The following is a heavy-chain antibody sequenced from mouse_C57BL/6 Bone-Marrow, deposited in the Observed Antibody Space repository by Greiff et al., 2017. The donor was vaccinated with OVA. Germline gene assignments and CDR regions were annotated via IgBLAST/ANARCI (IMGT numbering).Heavy chain of an antibody. CDR2: IDPENGDT. CDR3: TTITTVGFDY. V-gene: IGHV14-4*01. CDR1: GFNIKDDY. Sequence: DVKLQESGAELVRPGASVKLSCTASGFNIKDDYMHWVKQRPEQGLEWIGWIDPENGDTEYASKFQGKATITADTSSNTAYLQLSSLTSEDTAVYYCTTITTVGFDYWGQGTTLTVSS. D-gene: IGHD1-1*01. J-gene: IGHJ2*01.